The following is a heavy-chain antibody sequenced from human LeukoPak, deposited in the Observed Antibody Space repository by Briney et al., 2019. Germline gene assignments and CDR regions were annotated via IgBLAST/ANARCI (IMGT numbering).Heavy chain of an antibody. D-gene: IGHD3-3*01. Sequence: GGSLRLSCAASGFTFSSHGMHWVRQAPGKGLEWVAVIAHDGSKKLYADSVKGRFTITRDNSKNTLYLQMDSLRAEDTAVYYCAKDSPIFGVVGGFDYWGQGTLVTVSS. V-gene: IGHV3-30*18. J-gene: IGHJ4*02. CDR3: AKDSPIFGVVGGFDY. CDR2: IAHDGSKK. CDR1: GFTFSSHG.